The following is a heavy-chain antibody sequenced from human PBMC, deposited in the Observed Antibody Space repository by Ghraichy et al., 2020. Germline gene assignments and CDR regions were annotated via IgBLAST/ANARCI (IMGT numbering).Heavy chain of an antibody. J-gene: IGHJ3*02. V-gene: IGHV4-59*01. Sequence: SETLSLTCTVSGGSISSYYWCWIRQRPGKGLELIGYIYYSGSTNSNPSLKSRVTISVDTSKNQFSLKLSSVTAADTAVYYCARDPERRRAFDIWGQGTMVTVSS. D-gene: IGHD1-14*01. CDR1: GGSISSYY. CDR2: IYYSGST. CDR3: ARDPERRRAFDI.